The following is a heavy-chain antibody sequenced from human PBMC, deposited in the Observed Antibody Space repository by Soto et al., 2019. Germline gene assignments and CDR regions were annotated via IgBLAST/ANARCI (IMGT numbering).Heavy chain of an antibody. J-gene: IGHJ4*02. CDR2: ISWNSGSI. Sequence: SLRLSCAASGFTFDDYAMHWVRQAPGKGLEWVSGISWNSGSIGYADSVKGRFTISRDNAKNSLYLQMNSLRAEDTALYYCAKGGSAAALSYWGQGTLVTVSS. CDR1: GFTFDDYA. CDR3: AKGGSAAALSY. V-gene: IGHV3-9*01. D-gene: IGHD2-2*01.